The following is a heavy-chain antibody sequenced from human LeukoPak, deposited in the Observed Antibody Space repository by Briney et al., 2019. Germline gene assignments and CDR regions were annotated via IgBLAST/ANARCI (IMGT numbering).Heavy chain of an antibody. Sequence: SVKVSCKASGGTFSSYAICWVRQAPGQGLEWMGGIIPIFGTANYAQKFQGRVTITADESTSTAYMELSSLRSEDTAVYYCARDRRNGDYVFDYWGQGTLVTVSS. D-gene: IGHD4-17*01. CDR1: GGTFSSYA. J-gene: IGHJ4*02. CDR3: ARDRRNGDYVFDY. V-gene: IGHV1-69*01. CDR2: IIPIFGTA.